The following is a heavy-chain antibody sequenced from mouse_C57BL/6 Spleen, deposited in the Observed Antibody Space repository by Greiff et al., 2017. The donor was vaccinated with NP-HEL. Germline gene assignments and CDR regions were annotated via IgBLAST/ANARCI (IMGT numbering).Heavy chain of an antibody. V-gene: IGHV1-69*01. CDR1: GYTFTSYW. Sequence: VQLQQPGAELVMPGASVKLSCKASGYTFTSYWMHWVKQRPGQGLEWIGEIDPSDSYTNYNQKFKGKSTLTVDKSSSTAYMQLSSLTSEDSAVYYCARRTAQGGFAYWGQGTLVTVSA. D-gene: IGHD3-2*02. CDR2: IDPSDSYT. CDR3: ARRTAQGGFAY. J-gene: IGHJ3*01.